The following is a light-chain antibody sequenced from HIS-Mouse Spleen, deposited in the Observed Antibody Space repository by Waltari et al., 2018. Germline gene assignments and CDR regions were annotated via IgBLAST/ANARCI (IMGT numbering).Light chain of an antibody. Sequence: SYELTQPPSVSVSPGQPARITCSGDALPKQYAYWYQQKSGQAPVLVIYEDSKRPSGIPERFSGSSSGTMATLTISGAQVEDEADYYCYSTDSSGNHSVFGTGTKVTVL. CDR2: EDS. J-gene: IGLJ1*01. V-gene: IGLV3-10*01. CDR3: YSTDSSGNHSV. CDR1: ALPKQY.